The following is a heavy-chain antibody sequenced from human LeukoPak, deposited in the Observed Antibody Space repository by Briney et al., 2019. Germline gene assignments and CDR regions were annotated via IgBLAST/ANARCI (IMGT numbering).Heavy chain of an antibody. J-gene: IGHJ4*02. V-gene: IGHV3-30*02. CDR2: IRYDGSNK. CDR1: GLTFSSYG. D-gene: IGHD6-13*01. CDR3: AKDQGSSWFYYFDY. Sequence: GGSLRLSCAASGLTFSSYGMHWVRQAPGKGLEWVAFIRYDGSNKYYADSVKGRFTISRDNSKNTLYLQMNSLRAEDTAVYYCAKDQGSSWFYYFDYWGQGTLVTVSS.